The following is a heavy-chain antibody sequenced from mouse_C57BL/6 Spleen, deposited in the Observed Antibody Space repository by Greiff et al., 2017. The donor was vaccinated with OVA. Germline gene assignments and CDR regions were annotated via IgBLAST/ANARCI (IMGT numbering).Heavy chain of an antibody. D-gene: IGHD2-4*01. CDR1: GYTFTDYN. V-gene: IGHV1-18*01. CDR3: ARRGDYDLYYYAMDY. Sequence: EVQLQESGPELVKPGASVKIPCKASGYTFTDYNMDWVKQSHGKSLEWIGDINPNNGGTIYNQKFKGKATLTVDKSSSTAYMELRSLTSEDTAVYYCARRGDYDLYYYAMDYWGQGTSVTVSS. J-gene: IGHJ4*01. CDR2: INPNNGGT.